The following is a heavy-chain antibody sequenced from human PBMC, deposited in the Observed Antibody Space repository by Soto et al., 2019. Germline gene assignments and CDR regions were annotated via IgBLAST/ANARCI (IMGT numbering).Heavy chain of an antibody. Sequence: LRLSCAASGFTFSSYTFNWVRQAPGKGLEWVSCISTTSGYIYYADSVKGRFTFSRDNARNSLYLQMNSLRVEDTAVYYCARKGYGEYGGMDVWGQGTMVTVS. J-gene: IGHJ6*02. D-gene: IGHD4-17*01. V-gene: IGHV3-21*01. CDR3: ARKGYGEYGGMDV. CDR2: ISTTSGYI. CDR1: GFTFSSYT.